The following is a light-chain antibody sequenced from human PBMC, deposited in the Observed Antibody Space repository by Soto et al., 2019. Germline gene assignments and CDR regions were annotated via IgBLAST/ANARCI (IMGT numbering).Light chain of an antibody. CDR2: DAS. V-gene: IGKV1-5*01. J-gene: IGKJ4*01. CDR1: QSISNH. CDR3: QQYNSYSIT. Sequence: DIQMTQSPSSLSASVEDRVIITCRASQSISNHLNWYQQKPGKVPKLLIYDASSLESGVPSRFSGSGSGTEFTLTISSLQPDDFATYYCQQYNSYSITFGGGTKVDIK.